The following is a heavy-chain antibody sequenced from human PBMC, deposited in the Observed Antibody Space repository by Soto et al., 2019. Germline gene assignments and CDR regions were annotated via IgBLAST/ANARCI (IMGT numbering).Heavy chain of an antibody. CDR3: TTDVTVEGFDWNDYGMDV. J-gene: IGHJ6*02. CDR2: IKSKTDGGTT. V-gene: IGHV3-15*01. Sequence: PWWSLRLSCAASVFTFSNAWMSWFRQAPGKGLEWVGRIKSKTDGGTTDYAAPVKGRFTISRDDSKNTLYLQMNSLKTEDTAVYYCTTDVTVEGFDWNDYGMDVWSQGTTVTVSS. D-gene: IGHD1-1*01. CDR1: VFTFSNAW.